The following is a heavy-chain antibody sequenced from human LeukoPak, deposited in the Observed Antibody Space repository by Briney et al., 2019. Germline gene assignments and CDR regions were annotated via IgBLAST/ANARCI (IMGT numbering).Heavy chain of an antibody. Sequence: SENLSLTRTVSGDSFSSVTDYWAWIRQPPGKGLEWIASGDYSGTTYYNPSLKSRVTISIDTSKNQFSLKLNSVTAADTAVYYCARVGGYYSGSGSYYNTPFDRWGQGTLVTVSS. D-gene: IGHD3-10*01. CDR2: GDYSGTT. CDR3: ARVGGYYSGSGSYYNTPFDR. V-gene: IGHV4-39*07. CDR1: GDSFSSVTDY. J-gene: IGHJ4*02.